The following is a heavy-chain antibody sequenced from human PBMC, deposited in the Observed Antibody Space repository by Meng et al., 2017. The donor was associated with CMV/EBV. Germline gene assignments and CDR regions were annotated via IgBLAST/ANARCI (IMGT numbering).Heavy chain of an antibody. CDR1: GGSISSSSYD. Sequence: LQRQEPGPALVNPSQTLSLPCTLYGGSISSSSYDWGWIRQPPGKGLEWIGSIYYSGSTYYNPSLKSRVTISVDTSKNQFSLKLSSVTAADTAVYYCARSIAARPYRYNWFDPWGQGTLVTVSS. CDR3: ARSIAARPYRYNWFDP. D-gene: IGHD6-6*01. V-gene: IGHV4-39*07. CDR2: IYYSGST. J-gene: IGHJ5*02.